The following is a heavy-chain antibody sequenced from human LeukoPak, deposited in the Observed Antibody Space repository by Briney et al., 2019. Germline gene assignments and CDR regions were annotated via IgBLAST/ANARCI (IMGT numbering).Heavy chain of an antibody. CDR1: GGSISGYY. V-gene: IGHV4-59*01. CDR2: IADSGST. Sequence: SETLSLTCTVSGGSISGYYWSWIRQPPGKGLEWIGYIADSGSTKYNPSLTSRLTISVDTSKNQFSLKLSSVTTVDTAVYYCARARGGYWLQDYWGQGTLVTVSS. D-gene: IGHD5-12*01. CDR3: ARARGGYWLQDY. J-gene: IGHJ4*02.